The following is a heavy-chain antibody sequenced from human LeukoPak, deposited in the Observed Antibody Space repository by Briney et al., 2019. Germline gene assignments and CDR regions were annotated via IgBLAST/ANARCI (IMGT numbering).Heavy chain of an antibody. D-gene: IGHD3-22*01. CDR1: GGSFSGYY. J-gene: IGHJ5*02. CDR3: AREVYYDSSGYSGTAWFDP. Sequence: SETLSLTCAVYGGSFSGYYWSWIRQPPGKGLEWIGYIYYSGSTNYNPSLKSRVTISVDTSKNQFSLKLSSVTAADTAVYYCAREVYYDSSGYSGTAWFDPWGQGTLVTVSS. CDR2: IYYSGST. V-gene: IGHV4-59*01.